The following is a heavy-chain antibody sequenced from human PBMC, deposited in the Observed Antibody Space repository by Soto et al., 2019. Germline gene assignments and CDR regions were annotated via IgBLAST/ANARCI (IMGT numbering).Heavy chain of an antibody. CDR2: IYNSGST. CDR3: ARSGGSFNLDY. V-gene: IGHV4-4*07. Sequence: LSLTCTVSGGSISNYYWSWIRQPAGKGLEWIGRIYNSGSTKYNPSLKSRVTMSEDTSKNQFSLNLISVTAADTAVYYCARSGGSFNLDYWGLGTLVTVSS. J-gene: IGHJ4*02. D-gene: IGHD1-26*01. CDR1: GGSISNYY.